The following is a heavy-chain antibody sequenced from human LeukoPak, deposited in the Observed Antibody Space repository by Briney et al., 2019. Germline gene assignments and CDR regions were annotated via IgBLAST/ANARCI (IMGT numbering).Heavy chain of an antibody. Sequence: GGSLRLSCAASGFTFSSYWMSWVRQAPGKGLEWVANIKQDGSEKYYVDSVKGRFTISRDNAKNSLYLQMNSLRAEDTAVYYCARDKGGIGHYLDYWGQGTLVTVSS. D-gene: IGHD3-16*01. CDR1: GFTFSSYW. J-gene: IGHJ4*02. CDR2: IKQDGSEK. CDR3: ARDKGGIGHYLDY. V-gene: IGHV3-7*01.